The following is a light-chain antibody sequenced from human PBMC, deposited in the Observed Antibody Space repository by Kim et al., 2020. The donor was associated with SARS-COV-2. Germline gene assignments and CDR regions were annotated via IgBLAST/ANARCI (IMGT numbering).Light chain of an antibody. CDR3: AAWDDSLSGKV. Sequence: QSVLTQPPSASGTPGQRVTISCSGSSSNIGSNYVAWYQQLPGTAPRLLIYENNQRPSGVPDRFSGSKSGTSASLPISGLRSEDEADYYCAAWDDSLSGKVFGGGTQLTVL. CDR2: ENN. J-gene: IGLJ2*01. V-gene: IGLV1-47*01. CDR1: SSNIGSNY.